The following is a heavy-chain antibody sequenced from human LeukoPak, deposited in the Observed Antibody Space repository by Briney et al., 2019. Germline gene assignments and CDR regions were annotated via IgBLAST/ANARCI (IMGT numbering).Heavy chain of an antibody. CDR1: GGSISSGGYY. Sequence: SQTLSLTCTVSGGSISSGGYYWSWIRQHPGKGLEWIGYIYYSGSTYYNPSLKSRVTISVDTSKNQFSLKLSSVTAADTAVYYCARASSGSPLSSHHFDYWGQGTLVTVSS. V-gene: IGHV4-31*03. CDR2: IYYSGST. CDR3: ARASSGSPLSSHHFDY. J-gene: IGHJ4*02. D-gene: IGHD6-19*01.